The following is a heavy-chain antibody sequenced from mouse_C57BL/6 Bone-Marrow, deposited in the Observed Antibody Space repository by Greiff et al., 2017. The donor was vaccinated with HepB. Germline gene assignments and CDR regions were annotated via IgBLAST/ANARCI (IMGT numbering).Heavy chain of an antibody. V-gene: IGHV1-19*01. CDR1: GYTFTDYY. J-gene: IGHJ1*03. D-gene: IGHD2-3*01. CDR2: INPYNGGT. Sequence: VRLQQSGPVLVKPGASVKMSCKASGYTFTDYYMNWVKQSHGKSLEWIGVINPYNGGTSYNQKFKGKATLTVDKSSSTAYMELNSLTSEDSAVYYCARGPDGYFPYWYFDVWGTGTTVTVSS. CDR3: ARGPDGYFPYWYFDV.